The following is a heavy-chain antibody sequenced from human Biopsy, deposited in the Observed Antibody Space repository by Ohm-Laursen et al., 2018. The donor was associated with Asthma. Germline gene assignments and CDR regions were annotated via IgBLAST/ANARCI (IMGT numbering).Heavy chain of an antibody. Sequence: GSLRLSCAAFGFTFGDYWMSWVRQVPGKGLEWVANIKHDGSEKNHVDSLKGRFTISRDNAKNSLYLQMNSPRAEDTAVYYCARTFHFWSPYHAEHYQLWGQGTLVTVSS. J-gene: IGHJ1*01. D-gene: IGHD3-3*02. V-gene: IGHV3-7*01. CDR2: IKHDGSEK. CDR1: GFTFGDYW. CDR3: ARTFHFWSPYHAEHYQL.